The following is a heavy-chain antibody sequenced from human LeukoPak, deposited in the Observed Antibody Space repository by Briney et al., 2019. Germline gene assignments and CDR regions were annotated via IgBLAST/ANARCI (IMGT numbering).Heavy chain of an antibody. D-gene: IGHD3-3*01. V-gene: IGHV4-39*01. CDR3: ASLIYDFWSGYYLDY. J-gene: IGHJ4*02. Sequence: SETLSLTCTVSGGSISSSSYYWGWIRQPPGKGLEWIGSIYYSGSTYYNPSLKSRVTIPVDTSKNQFSLKLSSVTAADTAVYYCASLIYDFWSGYYLDYWGQGTLVTVSS. CDR1: GGSISSSSYY. CDR2: IYYSGST.